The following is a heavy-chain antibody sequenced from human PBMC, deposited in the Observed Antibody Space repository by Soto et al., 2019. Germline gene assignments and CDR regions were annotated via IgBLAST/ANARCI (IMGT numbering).Heavy chain of an antibody. CDR2: ISSSSSYI. J-gene: IGHJ4*02. Sequence: PGGSLRLSCAASGFTFSSYSMNWVRQAPGEGLEWVSSISSSSSYIYFADSVKGRFTISRDNSKNSLYLHMNSLRAEDTGRYYCAKERVAAAYVETSPFDLWGQGTLVTVSS. D-gene: IGHD2-15*01. V-gene: IGHV3-21*04. CDR3: AKERVAAAYVETSPFDL. CDR1: GFTFSSYS.